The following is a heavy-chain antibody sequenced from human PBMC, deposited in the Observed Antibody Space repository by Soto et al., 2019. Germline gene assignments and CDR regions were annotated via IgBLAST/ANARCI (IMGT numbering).Heavy chain of an antibody. D-gene: IGHD3-22*01. J-gene: IGHJ5*02. CDR1: GYSFTSYW. CDR2: IYPGDSDT. V-gene: IGHV5-51*01. Sequence: GESLKISCKGSGYSFTSYWIGWVRQMPGKGLEWMGIIYPGDSDTRYSPSFQGQVTISADKSISTAYLQWSSLKASDTAMYYCARGYYYDSSGYYYVSSIWFDPWGQGTLVTVSS. CDR3: ARGYYYDSSGYYYVSSIWFDP.